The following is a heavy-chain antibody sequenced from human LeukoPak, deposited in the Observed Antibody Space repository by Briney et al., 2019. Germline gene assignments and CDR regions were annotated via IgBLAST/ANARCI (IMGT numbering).Heavy chain of an antibody. CDR3: ARDRAGKIAARLDY. Sequence: GGSLRLSCAASGFTFSSYAMHWVRQAPGKGLEWVAVISYDGSNKYYADSVKGRFTISRDNSKNTLYLQMNSLRAEDTAVYYCARDRAGKIAARLDYWGQGTLVTVSS. J-gene: IGHJ4*02. CDR2: ISYDGSNK. CDR1: GFTFSSYA. D-gene: IGHD6-6*01. V-gene: IGHV3-30-3*01.